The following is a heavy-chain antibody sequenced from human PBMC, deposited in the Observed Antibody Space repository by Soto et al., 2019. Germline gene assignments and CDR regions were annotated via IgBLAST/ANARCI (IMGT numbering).Heavy chain of an antibody. Sequence: EVQLLESGGGLVQPGGSLRLSCAASGFTFSSYAMSWVRQAPGKGLEWVPAISGSGGNTYYADSVKSRFTISRDNSRNTLYLQMSSLRAEDTALYYCARGLGSYDGSAFYYPKGDFDYWGQGTLVTVSS. D-gene: IGHD3-22*01. J-gene: IGHJ4*02. CDR3: ARGLGSYDGSAFYYPKGDFDY. CDR2: ISGSGGNT. V-gene: IGHV3-23*01. CDR1: GFTFSSYA.